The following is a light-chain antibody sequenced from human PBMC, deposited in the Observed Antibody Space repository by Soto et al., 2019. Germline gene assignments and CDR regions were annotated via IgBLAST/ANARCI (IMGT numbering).Light chain of an antibody. CDR1: QSLSTN. Sequence: MTQSPATLSVSTGERVALSCMASQSLSTNLAWYQQKPGQPPRLLIYFASTMATAVPARFTAGGSGTEFTRTISSLQTDDLAAYSCQQHHNTPRTLGQGTKVDIK. CDR3: QQHHNTPRT. V-gene: IGKV3-15*01. J-gene: IGKJ1*01. CDR2: FAS.